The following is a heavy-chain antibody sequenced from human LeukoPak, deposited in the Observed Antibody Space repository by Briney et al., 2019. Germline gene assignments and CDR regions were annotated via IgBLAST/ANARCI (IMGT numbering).Heavy chain of an antibody. Sequence: GASVKVSCKASGYTFTGYYMHWVRQTPGQGLEWMGGIIPIFGTTNYAQKFQDRVTITADESTSTAYMELSSLRSEDTAVYYCASSEMATILGLDYWGQGTLVTVSS. CDR3: ASSEMATILGLDY. J-gene: IGHJ4*02. CDR2: IIPIFGTT. D-gene: IGHD5-24*01. CDR1: GYTFTGYY. V-gene: IGHV1-69*13.